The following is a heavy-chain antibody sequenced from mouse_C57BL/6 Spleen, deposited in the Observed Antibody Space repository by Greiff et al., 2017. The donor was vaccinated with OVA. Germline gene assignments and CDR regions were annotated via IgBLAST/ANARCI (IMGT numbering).Heavy chain of an antibody. CDR1: GYSITSGYY. J-gene: IGHJ4*01. V-gene: IGHV3-6*01. Sequence: DVQLVESGPGLVKPSQSLSLTCSVTGYSITSGYYWNWIRQFPGNKLEWMGYISYDGSNNYNPSLKNRISITRDTSKNQFFLKLNSVTTEDTATYYCARGGIYSYAMDYWGQGTSVTVSS. CDR2: ISYDGSN. D-gene: IGHD2-1*01. CDR3: ARGGIYSYAMDY.